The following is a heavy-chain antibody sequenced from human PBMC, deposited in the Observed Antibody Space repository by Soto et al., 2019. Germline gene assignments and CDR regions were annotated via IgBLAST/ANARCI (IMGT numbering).Heavy chain of an antibody. J-gene: IGHJ4*02. CDR1: GFTFSSYW. CDR3: ARSSGIEVAGFDY. D-gene: IGHD6-19*01. V-gene: IGHV3-7*01. CDR2: IKQDGSEK. Sequence: VQLVESGGGVVQPGGSLRLSCAASGFTFSSYWMTWVRQAPGKGLEWVANIKQDGSEKYYVDSVKGRFTISRDNAKNSLYLQMNSLRAEDMAVYYCARSSGIEVAGFDYWGQGTLVTVSS.